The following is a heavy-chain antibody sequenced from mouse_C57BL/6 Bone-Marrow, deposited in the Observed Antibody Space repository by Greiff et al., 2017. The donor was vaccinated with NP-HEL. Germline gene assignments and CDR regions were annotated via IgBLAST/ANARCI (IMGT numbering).Heavy chain of an antibody. CDR2: ISNGGGST. Sequence: DVKLVESGGGLVQPGGSLKLSCAASGFTFSDYYMYWVRQTPEKRLEWVAYISNGGGSTYYPDTVKGRFTISRDNAKNTLYLQMSRLKSEDTAMYYCASPLYGSSYLYAMDYWGQGTSVTVSS. CDR3: ASPLYGSSYLYAMDY. CDR1: GFTFSDYY. D-gene: IGHD1-1*01. V-gene: IGHV5-12*01. J-gene: IGHJ4*01.